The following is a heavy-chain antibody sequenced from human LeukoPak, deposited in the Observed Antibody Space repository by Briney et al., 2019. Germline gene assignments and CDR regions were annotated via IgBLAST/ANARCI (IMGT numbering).Heavy chain of an antibody. CDR1: GFTFDDYA. Sequence: GRSLRLSCAASGFTFDDYAMHWVRQAPGKGLEWVPGISWNSGSIGYADSVKGRFTISRDNAKNSLYLQMNSLRAEDTALYYCAKDVRGYSSGWYVDAFDIWGQGTMVTVSS. CDR2: ISWNSGSI. J-gene: IGHJ3*02. CDR3: AKDVRGYSSGWYVDAFDI. V-gene: IGHV3-9*01. D-gene: IGHD6-19*01.